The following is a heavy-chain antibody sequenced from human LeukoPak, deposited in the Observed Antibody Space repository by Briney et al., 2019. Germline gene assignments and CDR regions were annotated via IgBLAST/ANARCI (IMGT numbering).Heavy chain of an antibody. CDR2: IYYSGST. V-gene: IGHV4-39*07. CDR1: GGSISSSSYY. J-gene: IGHJ5*02. Sequence: SETLSLTCTVSGGSISSSSYYWGWVRQPPGKGLEWIGSIYYSGSTFYNPSLKSRVTISVDTSKNQFSLKLSSVTAADTAVYYCARTGYSSSWYRRDWFDPWGQGTLVTVSS. CDR3: ARTGYSSSWYRRDWFDP. D-gene: IGHD6-13*01.